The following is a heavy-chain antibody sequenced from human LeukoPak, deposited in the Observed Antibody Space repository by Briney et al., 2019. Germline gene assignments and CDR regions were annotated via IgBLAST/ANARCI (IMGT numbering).Heavy chain of an antibody. D-gene: IGHD1-26*01. J-gene: IGHJ5*02. V-gene: IGHV4-59*08. Sequence: SETLSLTCTVSGGSISSCYWSWIRQPPGKGLEWIGYIYYSGSTNYNPSLKSRVTISVDTSKNQFSLKLSSVTAADTAVYYCARRLAVGATTWFDPWGQGTLVTVSS. CDR1: GGSISSCY. CDR2: IYYSGST. CDR3: ARRLAVGATTWFDP.